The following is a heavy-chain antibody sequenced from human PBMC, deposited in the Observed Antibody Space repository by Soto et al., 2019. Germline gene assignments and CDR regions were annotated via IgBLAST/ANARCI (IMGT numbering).Heavy chain of an antibody. D-gene: IGHD3-22*01. J-gene: IGHJ3*02. Sequence: GASVKVSCKASGYTFTTYGISWVRQAPGQGLEWMGWISANNGNTYYAQKFQGRAIMTTDTPTRTIYMELRSLRSDDTAVYYCARDLQFYSDSSGYRDVFDIWGQGTMVTVSS. CDR1: GYTFTTYG. V-gene: IGHV1-18*01. CDR2: ISANNGNT. CDR3: ARDLQFYSDSSGYRDVFDI.